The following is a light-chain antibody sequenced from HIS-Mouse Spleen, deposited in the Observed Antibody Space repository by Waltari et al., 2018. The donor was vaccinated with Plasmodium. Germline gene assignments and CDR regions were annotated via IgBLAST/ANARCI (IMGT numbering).Light chain of an antibody. CDR1: QSSSSY. J-gene: IGKJ1*01. CDR2: AAS. CDR3: QQSYSTWT. V-gene: IGKV1-39*01. Sequence: DIQMTQSPSSLSASVGDRVTITCWASQSSSSYLNWYQQKPGTAPKLLIYAASSLQSGVPSRVSGSGSETNFTLTISRLQPEYVATYYCQQSYSTWTFGQGTKVEIK.